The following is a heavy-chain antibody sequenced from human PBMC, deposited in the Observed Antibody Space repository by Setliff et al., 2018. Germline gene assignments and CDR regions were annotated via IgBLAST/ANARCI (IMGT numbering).Heavy chain of an antibody. CDR2: LYYSGDT. Sequence: SETLSLTCTVSGGPLRNNFWGWIRQSPGKGLEWIGSLYYSGDTYYNPSLKSRVTMSVGMSKNQFSLKLSSVTAADTAVYSCARHVGIRGRGYNYYYYYMDVWGKGTTVTVSS. V-gene: IGHV4-39*01. J-gene: IGHJ6*03. D-gene: IGHD3-10*01. CDR3: ARHVGIRGRGYNYYYYYMDV. CDR1: GGPLRNNF.